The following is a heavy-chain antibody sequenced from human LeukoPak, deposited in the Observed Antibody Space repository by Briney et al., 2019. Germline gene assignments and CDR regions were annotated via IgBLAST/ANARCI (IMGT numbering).Heavy chain of an antibody. J-gene: IGHJ4*02. CDR1: GFTFSSYA. D-gene: IGHD3-9*01. CDR3: AKGMYYDILTGYLDY. V-gene: IGHV3-23*01. CDR2: ISGSGGST. Sequence: GGSLRLSCAASGFTFSSYAMSWVRQAPGKGLEWVSAISGSGGSTYYADSVKGRFTISRDNSKNTLYLQMNSLRAEDTAVYYCAKGMYYDILTGYLDYWGQGTLVTVSS.